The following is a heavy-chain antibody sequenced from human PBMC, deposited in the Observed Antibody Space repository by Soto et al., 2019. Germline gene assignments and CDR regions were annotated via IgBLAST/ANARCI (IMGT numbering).Heavy chain of an antibody. CDR1: GFTFTSSA. V-gene: IGHV1-58*01. D-gene: IGHD2-8*01. CDR2: IAVGSGYT. Sequence: ASVKVSCRASGFTFTSSAFQWVRQARGQRLEWIGWIAVGSGYTNYAQRFQDRVTLTRDMSTATTYMELSRLTSEDTAIYYCAADATAWQQMVPSDYWGQGTLVTVSS. J-gene: IGHJ4*02. CDR3: AADATAWQQMVPSDY.